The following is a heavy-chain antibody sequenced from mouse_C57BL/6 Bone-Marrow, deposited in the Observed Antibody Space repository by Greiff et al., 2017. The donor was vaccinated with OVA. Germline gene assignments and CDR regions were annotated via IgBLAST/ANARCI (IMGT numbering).Heavy chain of an antibody. J-gene: IGHJ1*03. CDR2: ISSGSSTI. D-gene: IGHD1-2*01. Sequence: DVMLVESGGGLVKPGGSLKLSCAASGFTFSDYGMHWVRQAPEKGLEWVAYISSGSSTIYYADTVKGRFTISRDNAKNTLVLQMTSLRSEDTAMYYCARGVDGRYWYFDVWGTGTTVTVSS. CDR3: ARGVDGRYWYFDV. CDR1: GFTFSDYG. V-gene: IGHV5-17*01.